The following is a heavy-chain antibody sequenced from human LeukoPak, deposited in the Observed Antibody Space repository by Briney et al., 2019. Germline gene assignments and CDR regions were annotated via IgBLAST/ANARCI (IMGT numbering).Heavy chain of an antibody. CDR1: GFTFHDYA. J-gene: IGHJ6*02. D-gene: IGHD3-16*01. Sequence: GSLKISCAASGFTFHDYAMHWVRQVPGKGLEWDALISGDGSTTHYGDSVKGRFTISRDNSKNSLYLQMNSLRSEDTALYYCAKDNLGQLWLRMDVWGQGTTVTVSS. CDR3: AKDNLGQLWLRMDV. V-gene: IGHV3-43*02. CDR2: ISGDGSTT.